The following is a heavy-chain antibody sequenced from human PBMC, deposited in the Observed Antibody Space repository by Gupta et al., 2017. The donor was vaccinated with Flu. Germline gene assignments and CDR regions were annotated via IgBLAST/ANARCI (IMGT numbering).Heavy chain of an antibody. Sequence: GRGLEWVSSISDSGCSAYYADSVQGRFTISRDNSKNTLYLKMNSLRAEDTAVYYWAKGYCSSTSCYPYYFDYWGQGTLVTVSS. CDR2: ISDSGCSA. J-gene: IGHJ4*02. V-gene: IGHV3-23*01. CDR3: AKGYCSSTSCYPYYFDY. D-gene: IGHD2-2*01.